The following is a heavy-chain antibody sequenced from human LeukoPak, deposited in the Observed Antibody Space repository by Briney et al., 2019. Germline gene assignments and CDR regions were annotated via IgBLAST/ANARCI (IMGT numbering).Heavy chain of an antibody. CDR2: INESGST. Sequence: SETLSLTCAVYGGSFSGHYWSWIRQAPGKGLEWIGEINESGSTNYNPSLKSRVTISVDTSKNQFSLKLNSVTAADTAVYYCGRDALVGYFSYYYMDVWGKGTTVTVSS. J-gene: IGHJ6*03. CDR1: GGSFSGHY. CDR3: GRDALVGYFSYYYMDV. V-gene: IGHV4-34*01. D-gene: IGHD2-15*01.